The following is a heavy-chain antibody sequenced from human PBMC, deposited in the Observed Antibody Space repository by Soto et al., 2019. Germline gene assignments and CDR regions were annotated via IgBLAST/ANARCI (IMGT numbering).Heavy chain of an antibody. CDR2: ISSSGSYI. CDR3: ARDGSYNSSGYYFDY. CDR1: GFTFSSYS. D-gene: IGHD3-22*01. J-gene: IGHJ4*02. V-gene: IGHV3-21*01. Sequence: PEGSLRLSCAASGFTFSSYSMNWVRQAPGKGLEWVSSISSSGSYIYYADSVKGRFTLSRDNAKNSLYLQMNSLRAEDTAVYYCARDGSYNSSGYYFDYWGQGTLVTVS.